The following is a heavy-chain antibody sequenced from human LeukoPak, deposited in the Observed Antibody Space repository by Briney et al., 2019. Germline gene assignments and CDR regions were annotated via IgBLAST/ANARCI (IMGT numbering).Heavy chain of an antibody. D-gene: IGHD4-17*01. CDR3: ARGGSSTTVTNRRPGRRAGWFDP. Sequence: SETLSLSCAVYGGSFSGYYWSWIRQPPGKGLEWFGENNRSGSTNYNPSLKSRVTISVDTSKNQFSLKLSSVTAADTAVYYCARGGSSTTVTNRRPGRRAGWFDPWGQGTLVTVSS. CDR2: NNRSGST. CDR1: GGSFSGYY. V-gene: IGHV4-34*01. J-gene: IGHJ5*02.